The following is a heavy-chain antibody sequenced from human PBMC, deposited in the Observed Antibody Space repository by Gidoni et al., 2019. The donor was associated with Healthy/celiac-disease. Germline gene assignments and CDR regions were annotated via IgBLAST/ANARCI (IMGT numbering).Heavy chain of an antibody. CDR1: GFTFSSYS. D-gene: IGHD2-15*01. V-gene: IGHV3-21*01. CDR2: ISSSSSYI. Sequence: EVQLVESGGGLVKPGGSLRLSCAASGFTFSSYSMNWVRQAPGKGLEWVSSISSSSSYIYYADSVKGRFTISRDNAKNSLYLQMNSLRAEDTAVYYCARVSRYCSGGSCLSPLLSSEYYGMDVWGQGTTVTVSS. CDR3: ARVSRYCSGGSCLSPLLSSEYYGMDV. J-gene: IGHJ6*02.